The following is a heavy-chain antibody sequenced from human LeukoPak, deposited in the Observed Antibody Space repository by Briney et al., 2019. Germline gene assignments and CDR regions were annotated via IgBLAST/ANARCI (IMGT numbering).Heavy chain of an antibody. CDR2: MNPNSGNT. CDR1: GYTFTSYD. CDR3: ARDSPGPLRYFDPYGMDV. J-gene: IGHJ6*02. V-gene: IGHV1-8*01. Sequence: ASVKVSCKASGYTFTSYDINWVRQATGQGLEWMGWMNPNSGNTGYAQKFQGRVTMTRNTSISTAYMELSSLRSEDTAVYYCARDSPGPLRYFDPYGMDVWGQGTTVTVSS. D-gene: IGHD3-9*01.